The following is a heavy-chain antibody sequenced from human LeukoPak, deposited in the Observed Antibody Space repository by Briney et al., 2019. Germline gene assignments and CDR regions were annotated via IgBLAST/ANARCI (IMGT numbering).Heavy chain of an antibody. V-gene: IGHV4-30-2*01. D-gene: IGHD4-11*01. CDR3: ARAQPATVTTSGAFDI. Sequence: SETLSLTCAVSGGSISSGGYSWNWIRQPPGKGLEWIGYIYHSGSTYYNPSLKSRVTISVDRSKNQFSLKLSSVTAADTAVYYCARAQPATVTTSGAFDIWGQGTMVTVSS. CDR1: GGSISSGGYS. CDR2: IYHSGST. J-gene: IGHJ3*02.